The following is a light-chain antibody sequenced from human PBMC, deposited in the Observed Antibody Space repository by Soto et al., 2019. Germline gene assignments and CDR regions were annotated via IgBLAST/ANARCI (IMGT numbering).Light chain of an antibody. CDR2: DAS. Sequence: DIQMTQSPSSLSASVGDRVTITCRASQGIGNYLAWYQQKHGKVSKNLIYDASTLPSGVPSRFSVSGSGTDFTLTISSLQPEDVATYYCKKYYSAPETFGQGTKVEIK. V-gene: IGKV1-27*01. J-gene: IGKJ1*01. CDR3: KKYYSAPET. CDR1: QGIGNY.